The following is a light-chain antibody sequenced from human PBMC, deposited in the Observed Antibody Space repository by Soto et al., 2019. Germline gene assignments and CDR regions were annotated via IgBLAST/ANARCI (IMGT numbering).Light chain of an antibody. CDR2: DAT. V-gene: IGKV1-5*01. CDR3: QQYNSYWT. CDR1: QSISSW. J-gene: IGKJ1*01. Sequence: DIQMTQSPSTLSASVGDRVTITCRASQSISSWLAWYQQKLATAPQLLIYDATSLESGVPSMFSGSGSETEFTLTISSLHPDDFATYYCQQYNSYWTFGQGTKVEIK.